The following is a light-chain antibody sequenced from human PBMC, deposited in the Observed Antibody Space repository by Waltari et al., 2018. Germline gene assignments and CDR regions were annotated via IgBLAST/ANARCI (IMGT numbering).Light chain of an antibody. CDR3: MQALQTPWT. Sequence: DSVMTQSPLSLPVTPGEPASISCRSSQSLLHSSGYNYLDLYLQKPGPSPQLLIYLGSNRASGVPDRFSGSGSGTDFTLKISRVEAEDVGVYYCMQALQTPWTFGQGTKVEIK. CDR1: QSLLHSSGYNY. V-gene: IGKV2-28*01. J-gene: IGKJ1*01. CDR2: LGS.